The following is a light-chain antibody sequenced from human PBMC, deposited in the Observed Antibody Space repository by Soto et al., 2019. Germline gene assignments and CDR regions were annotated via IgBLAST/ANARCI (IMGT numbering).Light chain of an antibody. Sequence: AIRMTQSPSSFSASTGDRVTITYRASQGISSYLAWYQQKPGKAPKLLIYAASTLQRGVPSRFSGSGSGTDFTLTISCLQSEDFATYYCQQYYSYPRTFGQGTKVEIK. CDR2: AAS. J-gene: IGKJ1*01. CDR3: QQYYSYPRT. CDR1: QGISSY. V-gene: IGKV1-8*01.